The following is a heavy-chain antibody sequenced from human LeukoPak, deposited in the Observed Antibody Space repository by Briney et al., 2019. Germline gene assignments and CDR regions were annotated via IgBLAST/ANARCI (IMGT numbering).Heavy chain of an antibody. Sequence: GRSLRLSCAASGFTFSSYAMHWVRQAPGKGLEWVAVISYDGSNKYYADSVKGRFTISRDNSKNTLYLQMNSLRAEDTAVYYCARGVMTVDYWGQGTLVTVSS. J-gene: IGHJ4*02. CDR1: GFTFSSYA. V-gene: IGHV3-30-3*01. CDR2: ISYDGSNK. CDR3: ARGVMTVDY.